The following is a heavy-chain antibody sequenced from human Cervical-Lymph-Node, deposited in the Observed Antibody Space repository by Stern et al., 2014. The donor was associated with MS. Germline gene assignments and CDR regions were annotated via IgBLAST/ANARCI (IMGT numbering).Heavy chain of an antibody. CDR2: ISSTGNSK. V-gene: IGHV3-11*01. J-gene: IGHJ4*02. CDR1: VLTFSDYY. D-gene: IGHD4-23*01. CDR3: ATSLGTYGGNPFDD. Sequence: VQLVESGGGLVKPGRSLRLSCAASVLTFSDYYMSWIRQAPGKGLEWISSISSTGNSKYDPDSLRGRLTISRDDAKSSVYLQIDSLGAADTAVYYCATSLGTYGGNPFDDWGQGTLVTVSS.